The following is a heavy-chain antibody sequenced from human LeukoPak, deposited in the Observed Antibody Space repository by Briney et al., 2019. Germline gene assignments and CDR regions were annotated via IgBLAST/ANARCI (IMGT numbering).Heavy chain of an antibody. D-gene: IGHD5-18*01. CDR1: GFTFSSYW. CDR3: ARGGGYSYGLFDY. V-gene: IGHV3-74*01. Sequence: GGSLRLSCAASGFTFSSYWMHWVRQAPEKGLVWVSRINSDGSSTSYADSVKGRFTISRDNAKNTLYLQMNSLRTEDTAVYYCARGGGYSYGLFDYWGQGTLVTVSS. CDR2: INSDGSST. J-gene: IGHJ4*02.